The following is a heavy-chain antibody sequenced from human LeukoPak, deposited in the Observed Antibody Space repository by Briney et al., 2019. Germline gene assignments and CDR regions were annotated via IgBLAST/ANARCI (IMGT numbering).Heavy chain of an antibody. V-gene: IGHV1-18*01. CDR3: ARGIGYCSSTSCYNSPMDV. D-gene: IGHD2-2*02. CDR2: ISAYNGNT. Sequence: ASVKVSCKASGYTFTSYGISWVRQAPGQGLEWMGWISAYNGNTSYAQKLQGRVTMTTDTSTSTAYMELRSLRSDDTAVYYCARGIGYCSSTSCYNSPMDVWGKGTTVTVSS. CDR1: GYTFTSYG. J-gene: IGHJ6*04.